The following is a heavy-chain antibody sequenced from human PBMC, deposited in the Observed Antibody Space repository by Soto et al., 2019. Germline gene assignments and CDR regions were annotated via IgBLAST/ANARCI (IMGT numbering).Heavy chain of an antibody. V-gene: IGHV1-2*02. CDR1: GYTFTGYY. J-gene: IGHJ6*02. D-gene: IGHD2-15*01. CDR3: ARGCSGGSCSYYYYYGMVV. Sequence: QVQLVQSGAEVKKPGASVKVSCKASGYTFTGYYMHWVRQAPGQGLEWMGWINPNSGGTNYAQKFQGRVTITADESTSTAYMELSSLRSADSAVYYCARGCSGGSCSYYYYYGMVVWGQGTTVTVSS. CDR2: INPNSGGT.